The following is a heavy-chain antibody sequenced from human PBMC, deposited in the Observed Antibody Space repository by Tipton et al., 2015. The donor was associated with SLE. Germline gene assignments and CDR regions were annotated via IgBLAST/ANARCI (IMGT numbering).Heavy chain of an antibody. Sequence: TLSLTCTVSGGSISSSSYYWVWIRQPPWKGLEWIGEINHSGSTNYNPSLKSRVTISVDTSKNQFSLKMRSVTAADTAVYYCARGGSLYSNGWFDPGGQGTLVTVSS. CDR2: INHSGST. CDR1: GGSISSSSYY. D-gene: IGHD4-11*01. CDR3: ARGGSLYSNGWFDP. J-gene: IGHJ5*02. V-gene: IGHV4-39*07.